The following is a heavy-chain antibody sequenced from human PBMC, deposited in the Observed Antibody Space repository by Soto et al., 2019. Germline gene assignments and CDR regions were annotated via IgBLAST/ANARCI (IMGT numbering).Heavy chain of an antibody. CDR3: ARAPPPWFAVAGHDRENSFDY. Sequence: EVQLVESGGGLVKPGGSLRLSCAASGFTFSSYSMNWVRQAPGKGLEWVSSISSSSSYIYYADSVKGRFTISRDNAKNALYLQINSLKAEDTAVYYCARAPPPWFAVAGHDRENSFDYWGQDTLVTVSS. D-gene: IGHD1-1*01. J-gene: IGHJ4*02. V-gene: IGHV3-21*01. CDR1: GFTFSSYS. CDR2: ISSSSSYI.